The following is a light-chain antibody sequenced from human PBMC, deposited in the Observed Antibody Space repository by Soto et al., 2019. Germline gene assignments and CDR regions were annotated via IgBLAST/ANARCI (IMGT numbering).Light chain of an antibody. V-gene: IGKV3-15*01. CDR2: GAS. CDR3: QQYNNWPLT. J-gene: IGKJ4*01. Sequence: EVVVPQSPATLSVSTGERATLSCRASRRISRNLAWYQQKPGQAPRLLIYGASARATGIPARFSGSGSGTEFTLTISSLQSEDFAVYYCQQYNNWPLTFGGRAKVDI. CDR1: RRISRN.